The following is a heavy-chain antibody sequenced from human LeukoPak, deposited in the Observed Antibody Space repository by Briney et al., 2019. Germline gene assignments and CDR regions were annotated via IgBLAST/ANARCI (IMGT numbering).Heavy chain of an antibody. CDR2: INHSGST. CDR3: ARERNSSGWYGLVSDY. Sequence: SETLSLTCTVSGGSISSSSYYRGWIRQPPGKGLEWIGEINHSGSTNYNPSLKSRVTISVDTSKNQFSLKLSSVTAADTAVYYCARERNSSGWYGLVSDYWGQGTLVTVSS. V-gene: IGHV4-39*07. CDR1: GGSISSSSYY. D-gene: IGHD6-19*01. J-gene: IGHJ4*02.